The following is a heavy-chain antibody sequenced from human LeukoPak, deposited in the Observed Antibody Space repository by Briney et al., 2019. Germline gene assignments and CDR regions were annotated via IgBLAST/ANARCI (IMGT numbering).Heavy chain of an antibody. J-gene: IGHJ4*02. CDR3: AKDISSTRYDFWSGFDY. V-gene: IGHV3-9*01. CDR2: ISWNSGSI. D-gene: IGHD3-3*01. CDR1: GFTFDDYA. Sequence: GRFLRLSCAASGFTFDDYAMHWVRQAPGKGLEWVSGISWNSGSIGYADSVKGRFTISRDNAKNSLYLQMNSLRAEDTALYYCAKDISSTRYDFWSGFDYWGQGTLVTVSS.